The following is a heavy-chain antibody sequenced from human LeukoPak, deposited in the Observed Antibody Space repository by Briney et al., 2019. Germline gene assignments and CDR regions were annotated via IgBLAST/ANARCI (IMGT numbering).Heavy chain of an antibody. D-gene: IGHD3-3*01. CDR2: IYYSGST. CDR1: GGSTSSSSYY. J-gene: IGHJ4*02. Sequence: SETLSLTCTVSGGSTSSSSYYWGWIRQPPGKGLEWIGSIYYSGSTYYNPSLKSRVTISVDTSKNQFSLKLSSVTAADTAVYYCARTAQDYYDFWSGYYTYRYFDYWGQGTLVTVSS. CDR3: ARTAQDYYDFWSGYYTYRYFDY. V-gene: IGHV4-39*07.